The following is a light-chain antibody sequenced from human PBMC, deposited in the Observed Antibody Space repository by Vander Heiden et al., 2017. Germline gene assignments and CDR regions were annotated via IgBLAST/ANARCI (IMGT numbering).Light chain of an antibody. Sequence: EIVMTQSPATLSVSPGERVTLSCRASPSISSHLAWYQQKPGQAPRLLIYGAFIRASGIPTSFSGGGSGTDFTLTISTLQSEDFAVYYCQQYDNWPLTFGGGTKVEIK. CDR3: QQYDNWPLT. J-gene: IGKJ4*01. CDR1: PSISSH. V-gene: IGKV3-15*01. CDR2: GAF.